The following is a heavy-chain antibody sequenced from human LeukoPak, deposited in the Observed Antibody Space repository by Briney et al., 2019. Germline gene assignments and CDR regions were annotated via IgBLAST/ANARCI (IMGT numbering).Heavy chain of an antibody. V-gene: IGHV6-1*01. Sequence: SQTLSLTCDISGDSVSSNNAAWSWIRQSPSRGLEWLGRTYYRSKWHNDYAISLTSRITVNPDTSRNQFSLQLTSVTPEDTAVYFCARGGCYSFDFCGQGTLVTVSS. J-gene: IGHJ4*02. CDR1: GDSVSSNNAA. CDR3: ARGGCYSFDF. CDR2: TYYRSKWHN. D-gene: IGHD2-15*01.